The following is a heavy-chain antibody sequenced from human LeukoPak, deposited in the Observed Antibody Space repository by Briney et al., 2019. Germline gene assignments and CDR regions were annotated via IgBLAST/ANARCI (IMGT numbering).Heavy chain of an antibody. CDR1: GFTFSSYL. CDR3: AKDPSLVLLRYFDY. V-gene: IGHV3-7*03. CDR2: IKQDGSEK. D-gene: IGHD3-10*01. Sequence: GGSLRLSCAASGFTFSSYLMSWVRQAPGKGLEWVANIKQDGSEKYYVDSVKGRFTISRDNAKNSLYLQMNSLRAEDTAVYYCAKDPSLVLLRYFDYWGQGTLVTVSS. J-gene: IGHJ4*02.